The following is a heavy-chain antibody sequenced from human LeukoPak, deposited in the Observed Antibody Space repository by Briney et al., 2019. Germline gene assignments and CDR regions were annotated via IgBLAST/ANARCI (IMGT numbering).Heavy chain of an antibody. Sequence: SETLSLTCTVSGGSISSYYWSWNRQPPGKGLEWIGYIYYSGSTNYNPSLKSRVTISVDTSKNQFSLKLSSVTAADTAVYYCASLRYGDYGMDVWGQGTTVTVSS. CDR1: GGSISSYY. CDR3: ASLRYGDYGMDV. V-gene: IGHV4-59*01. CDR2: IYYSGST. J-gene: IGHJ6*02. D-gene: IGHD4-17*01.